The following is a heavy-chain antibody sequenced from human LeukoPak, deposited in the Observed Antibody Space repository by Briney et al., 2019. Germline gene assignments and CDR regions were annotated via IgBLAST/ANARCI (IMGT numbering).Heavy chain of an antibody. CDR2: LYSDGST. D-gene: IGHD6-13*01. CDR1: GFTVNSKY. Sequence: PGGSLRLSCAVSGFTVNSKYMSWVRQAPGKGLEWVSVLYSDGSTYYAGSVKGRFTISRDNSKNTLYLQMNSLRVEDTAVYYCARGPGVSSSPDYWGQGTLVTVSS. V-gene: IGHV3-66*01. J-gene: IGHJ4*02. CDR3: ARGPGVSSSPDY.